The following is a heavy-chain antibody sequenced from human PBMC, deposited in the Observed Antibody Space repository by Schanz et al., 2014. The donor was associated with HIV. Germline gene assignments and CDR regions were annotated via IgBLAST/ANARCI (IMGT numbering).Heavy chain of an antibody. V-gene: IGHV3-21*04. J-gene: IGHJ6*02. CDR3: AKTVVVVVAATHEIDV. D-gene: IGHD2-15*01. Sequence: VQLVESGGGVVQPGRSLRLSCAASGFTFSSYGMHWVRQAPGKGLEWGSSINEASDYRYYADSVRGRFTISRDNAKNTLYLQINSLRAEDTAVYYCAKTVVVVVAATHEIDVWGQGTTVTVSS. CDR1: GFTFSSYG. CDR2: INEASDYR.